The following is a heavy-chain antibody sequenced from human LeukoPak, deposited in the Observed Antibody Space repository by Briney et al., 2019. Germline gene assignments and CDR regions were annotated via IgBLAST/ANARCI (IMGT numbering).Heavy chain of an antibody. CDR3: ARGRGLRFLEWLFINWFDP. D-gene: IGHD3-3*01. CDR1: GGSFSGYY. Sequence: SETLSLTCSVYGGSFSGYYWSWIRQPPGKGLEWIGEINHSGSTNYNPSLKSRVTISVDTSKKQFSLKLSSVTAADTAVYYGARGRGLRFLEWLFINWFDPWGQGTLVTVSS. CDR2: INHSGST. J-gene: IGHJ5*02. V-gene: IGHV4-34*01.